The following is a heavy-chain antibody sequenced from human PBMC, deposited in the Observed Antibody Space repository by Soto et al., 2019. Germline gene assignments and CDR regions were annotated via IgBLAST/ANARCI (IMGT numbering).Heavy chain of an antibody. J-gene: IGHJ3*02. CDR1: GITFTYAW. V-gene: IGHV3-15*01. D-gene: IGHD3-3*01. CDR2: VKSGAGGGTI. CDR3: XXIGDLPPNDVFST. Sequence: EVQLVESGGGLVNPGGSLRLSCAASGITFTYAWMTWVRQAPGRGLEWVGLVKSGAGGGTIDYAAPVKSRFTIARDDSXXXXXXXXXXXXXXXXXXXXXXXIGDLPPNDVFSTWGQGTVVTVSS.